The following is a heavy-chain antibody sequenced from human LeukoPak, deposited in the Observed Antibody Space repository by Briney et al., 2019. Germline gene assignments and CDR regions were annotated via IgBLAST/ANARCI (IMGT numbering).Heavy chain of an antibody. CDR1: GFTFGDYA. CDR2: IRSKAYGGPT. CDR3: TRAPSYYDFWSGYYTGYYFDY. J-gene: IGHJ4*02. Sequence: GGSLRLSCTASGFTFGDYAMSWFRQAPGKGLEWVGFIRSKAYGGPTEYAASVKGRFTISRDDSKSIAYLQMNSLKTEDTAVYYCTRAPSYYDFWSGYYTGYYFDYWGQGTLVTVSS. V-gene: IGHV3-49*03. D-gene: IGHD3-3*01.